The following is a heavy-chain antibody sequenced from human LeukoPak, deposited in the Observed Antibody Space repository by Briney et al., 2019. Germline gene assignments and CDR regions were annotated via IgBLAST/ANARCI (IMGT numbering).Heavy chain of an antibody. V-gene: IGHV4-59*01. Sequence: SETLSLTCTVSGGSISSYYWSWIRQPPEKGLEGIGYIDYSGSTNFNPSLRSRVIISVDMSENQFSLKLSSVPAADTAVYYCARTECRGCWYFDLWGRGTLVTVSS. D-gene: IGHD3-10*01. CDR1: GGSISSYY. CDR3: ARTECRGCWYFDL. J-gene: IGHJ2*01. CDR2: IDYSGST.